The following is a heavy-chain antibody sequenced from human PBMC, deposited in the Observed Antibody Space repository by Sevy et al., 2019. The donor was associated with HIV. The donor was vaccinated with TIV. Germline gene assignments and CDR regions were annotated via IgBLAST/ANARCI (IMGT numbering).Heavy chain of an antibody. Sequence: ASVKVSCKASGYTFSDSGYYVHWVRQAPGQGLEWMGWINPKSGATNYAQKFQGRVTMTRDTSVSTANMELTRLTSDDTVVYYCAGESYASWTGPVDYDYGMDVWGQGNMVTVSS. CDR3: AGESYASWTGPVDYDYGMDV. CDR2: INPKSGAT. CDR1: GYTFSDSGYY. V-gene: IGHV1-2*02. D-gene: IGHD3-3*01. J-gene: IGHJ6*02.